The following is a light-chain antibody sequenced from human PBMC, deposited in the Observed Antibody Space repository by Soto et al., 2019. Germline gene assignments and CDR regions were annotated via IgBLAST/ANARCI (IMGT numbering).Light chain of an antibody. CDR2: GVN. CDR3: SSYTSTNTWV. CDR1: SSDVGSHNF. V-gene: IGLV2-14*01. J-gene: IGLJ3*02. Sequence: QSALTQPASVSGSPGQSITISCTGTSSDVGSHNFVSWHQQHPGKVPKFMIYGVNNRPSGVSNRFSGSKSGNTASLTISGLQAEDEADYYCSSYTSTNTWVFGGGTKLTVL.